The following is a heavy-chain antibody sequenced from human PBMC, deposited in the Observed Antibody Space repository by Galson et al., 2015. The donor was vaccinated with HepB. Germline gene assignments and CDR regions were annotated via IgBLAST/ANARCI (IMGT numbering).Heavy chain of an antibody. CDR2: ISYDGSNK. J-gene: IGHJ6*02. CDR1: GFTFSNYA. CDR3: TRGHVFWSSYGYGMDV. D-gene: IGHD3-3*01. Sequence: SLRLSCAASGFTFSNYAMYWVRQAPGKGLEWVAVISYDGSNKYYADSVKGRFTISRDNSKNTLYLQMNSLRAEDTAVYYCTRGHVFWSSYGYGMDVWGHGTTVTVSS. V-gene: IGHV3-30-3*01.